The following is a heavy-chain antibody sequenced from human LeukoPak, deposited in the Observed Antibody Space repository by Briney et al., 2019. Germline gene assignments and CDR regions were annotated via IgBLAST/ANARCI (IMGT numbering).Heavy chain of an antibody. D-gene: IGHD7-27*01. CDR2: ISSGSSNI. V-gene: IGHV3-21*01. CDR1: GFIFSTYS. Sequence: GGSLRLSCTASGFIFSTYSMIWVRQAPGKGLEGVSSISSGSSNIYYADSVKGRFTISRDNAQNSLYLQMNSLRAEDTAVYYCAKGDVSVTREFDYWGQGTLVTVSS. J-gene: IGHJ4*02. CDR3: AKGDVSVTREFDY.